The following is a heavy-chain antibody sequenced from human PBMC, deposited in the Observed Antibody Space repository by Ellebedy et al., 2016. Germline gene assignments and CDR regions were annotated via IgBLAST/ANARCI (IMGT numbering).Heavy chain of an antibody. CDR1: GGPFSSYA. Sequence: ASVKVSCKASGGPFSSYAISWVRQAPGHGLEWMGRIIPILGIANYAQMFQGRVTITADKSTSTAYMELSSLRSEDTAVYYCARSHFGGYYGMDVWGQGTTVTVSS. V-gene: IGHV1-69*04. CDR2: IIPILGIA. D-gene: IGHD3-16*01. CDR3: ARSHFGGYYGMDV. J-gene: IGHJ6*02.